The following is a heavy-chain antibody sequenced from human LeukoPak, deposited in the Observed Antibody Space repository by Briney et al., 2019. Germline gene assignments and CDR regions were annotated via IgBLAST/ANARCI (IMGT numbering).Heavy chain of an antibody. CDR2: INPNSGGT. CDR3: ARNRWFGELGSYYFDY. J-gene: IGHJ4*02. D-gene: IGHD3-10*01. V-gene: IGHV1-2*06. Sequence: ASVKVSCKASGYTFTCYYMHWVGQAPGQGREWMGRINPNSGGTNYAQKFQGRVTMTRDTSISTAYMELSRLRSDDTAVYYCARNRWFGELGSYYFDYWGQGTLVTVSS. CDR1: GYTFTCYY.